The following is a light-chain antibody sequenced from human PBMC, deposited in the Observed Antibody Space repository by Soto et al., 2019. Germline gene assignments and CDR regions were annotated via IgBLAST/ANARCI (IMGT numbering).Light chain of an antibody. CDR3: QSYGTTMSGLYV. CDR2: ADS. J-gene: IGLJ1*01. Sequence: QSVLTQPPSVSGAPGQRVTISCTGSSSNIGACNDVNWFRQLPGTAPKLLIYADSSRPSGVPDRFSGSKSGSSASLAITGGQVEDEAEYYCQSYGTTMSGLYVFGTGTKLTVL. V-gene: IGLV1-40*01. CDR1: SSNIGACND.